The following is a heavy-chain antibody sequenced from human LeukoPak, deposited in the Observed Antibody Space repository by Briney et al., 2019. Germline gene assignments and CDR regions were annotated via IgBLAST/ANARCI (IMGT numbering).Heavy chain of an antibody. D-gene: IGHD3-22*01. V-gene: IGHV5-51*01. J-gene: IGHJ4*02. CDR3: ARQLGDYYDSSGFDY. Sequence: GQSLKTSCKGSGYSFTSYWIGWVRKMPGKGLEWMGIIYPGDSDTRYSPSFQGPVTASADKSISTAYLQWSSLKASDTAMYYCARQLGDYYDSSGFDYWGQGTMVTVSS. CDR2: IYPGDSDT. CDR1: GYSFTSYW.